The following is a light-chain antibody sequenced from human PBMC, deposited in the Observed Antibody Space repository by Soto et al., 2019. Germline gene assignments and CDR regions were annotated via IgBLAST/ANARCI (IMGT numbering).Light chain of an antibody. J-gene: IGKJ2*01. Sequence: DIVLTQSPGTLSLSPGETATLSCRASQSVNSNYLAWYQQKPGQAPTLLIYGASARATGIPDRFRGSGSGTDFTLAISRLEPEDFAVYYCQHCGGSSYTFGQGTKLEIK. CDR1: QSVNSNY. CDR2: GAS. V-gene: IGKV3-20*01. CDR3: QHCGGSSYT.